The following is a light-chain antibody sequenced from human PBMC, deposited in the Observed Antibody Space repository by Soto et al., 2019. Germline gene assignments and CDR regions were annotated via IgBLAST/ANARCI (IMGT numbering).Light chain of an antibody. CDR2: EVS. Sequence: QSALTQPASVSGSPGQSITISCTGSSSDVGGYNYVSWYQQHPGKAPKLMIYEVSNRPSGISNRFSGSKSGNTASLTLSGLQAEDEADYYCWSYTTSDMWVFGGGTKLTVL. J-gene: IGLJ3*02. V-gene: IGLV2-14*01. CDR3: WSYTTSDMWV. CDR1: SSDVGGYNY.